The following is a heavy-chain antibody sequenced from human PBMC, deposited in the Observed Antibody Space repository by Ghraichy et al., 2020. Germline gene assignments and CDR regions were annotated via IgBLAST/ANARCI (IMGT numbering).Heavy chain of an antibody. V-gene: IGHV3-74*01. D-gene: IGHD2-2*01. CDR1: GFTFSNYW. Sequence: GSLRLSCAASGFTFSNYWMHWVRQAPGKGLVWVSRINSDGSSTDYADSVKGRFTISRDNAKNTLYLQMNRLGADDTAVYYCARGPILAAPGWFRLYYFDYWGQGTLVTVSS. J-gene: IGHJ4*02. CDR3: ARGPILAAPGWFRLYYFDY. CDR2: INSDGSST.